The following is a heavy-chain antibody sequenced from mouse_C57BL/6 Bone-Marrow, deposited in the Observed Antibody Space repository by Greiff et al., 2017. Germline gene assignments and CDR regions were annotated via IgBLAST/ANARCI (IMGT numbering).Heavy chain of an antibody. CDR3: AREGMVTTVRGGYYAMDY. CDR2: IWSGGST. D-gene: IGHD2-3*01. J-gene: IGHJ4*01. V-gene: IGHV2-2*01. Sequence: VQLQQSGPGLVQPSQSLSISCTASGFSLTSYGVHWVRQSPGQGLEWLGAIWSGGSTAYNAAFIPRLNISKDNSKSQVFFKMNSLQADDTAIYYCAREGMVTTVRGGYYAMDYWGQGTSVTVSS. CDR1: GFSLTSYG.